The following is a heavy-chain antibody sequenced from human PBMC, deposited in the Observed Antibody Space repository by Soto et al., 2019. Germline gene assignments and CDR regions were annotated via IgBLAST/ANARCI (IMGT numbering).Heavy chain of an antibody. CDR3: ASRYSGYDSYYYYGMDV. Sequence: GASVKVSCKASGYTFTSYDINWVRQATGQGLEWMGWMNPNSGNTGYAQKFQGRVTMTRNTSISTAYMELSSLRSEDTAVYYCASRYSGYDSYYYYGMDVWGQGTTVTV. V-gene: IGHV1-8*01. D-gene: IGHD5-12*01. CDR2: MNPNSGNT. CDR1: GYTFTSYD. J-gene: IGHJ6*02.